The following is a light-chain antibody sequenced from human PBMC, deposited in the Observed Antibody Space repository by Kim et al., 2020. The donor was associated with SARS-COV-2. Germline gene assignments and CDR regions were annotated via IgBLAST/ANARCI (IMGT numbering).Light chain of an antibody. CDR3: SSYTVTSTL. CDR2: GVN. V-gene: IGLV2-14*03. CDR1: YSDVGVYNS. J-gene: IGLJ3*02. Sequence: PGQSITISCTGTYSDVGVYNSVSWYQQHPGKAPKLMIYGVNNRPSGVSNRFSGSKSGNTASLTISGLQGEDEADYYCSSYTVTSTLFGGGTKLTVL.